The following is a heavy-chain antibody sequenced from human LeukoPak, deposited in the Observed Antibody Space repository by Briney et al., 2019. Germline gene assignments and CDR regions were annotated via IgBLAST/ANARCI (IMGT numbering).Heavy chain of an antibody. Sequence: SVKVPCKASGGTFSSYAISWVRQAPGQGLEWMGGIIPIFGTANYAQKFQGRVTITADESTSTAYMELSSLRSEDTAVYYCATVLAEMVYGDAFDIWGQGTMVTVSS. V-gene: IGHV1-69*13. CDR2: IIPIFGTA. CDR1: GGTFSSYA. CDR3: ATVLAEMVYGDAFDI. J-gene: IGHJ3*02. D-gene: IGHD2-8*01.